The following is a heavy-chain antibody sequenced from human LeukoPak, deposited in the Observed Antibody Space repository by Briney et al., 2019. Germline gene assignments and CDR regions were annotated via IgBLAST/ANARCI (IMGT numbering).Heavy chain of an antibody. V-gene: IGHV5-51*01. CDR3: ARRGNSDWFDAFDI. D-gene: IGHD3-9*01. Sequence: GESLKISCKVSGYSFTTYWIGWVRQMPGKGLEWMGIIYPGDSDTKYSPSFQGQATISADKSITTAYLQWSSLKASDTAMYYCARRGNSDWFDAFDIWGQGTMVTVSS. CDR1: GYSFTTYW. CDR2: IYPGDSDT. J-gene: IGHJ3*02.